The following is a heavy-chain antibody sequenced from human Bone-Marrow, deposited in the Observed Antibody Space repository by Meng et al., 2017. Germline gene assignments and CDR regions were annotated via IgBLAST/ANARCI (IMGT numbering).Heavy chain of an antibody. Sequence: LSLTCAASGFTFSSYSMNWVRQAPGKGLEWVSSISSSSSYIYYADSVKGRFTISRDNAKNSLYLQMNSLRAEDTAVYYCARDRRGYSGYGDYWGQGTLVTVSS. D-gene: IGHD5-12*01. CDR3: ARDRRGYSGYGDY. V-gene: IGHV3-21*01. CDR2: ISSSSSYI. J-gene: IGHJ4*02. CDR1: GFTFSSYS.